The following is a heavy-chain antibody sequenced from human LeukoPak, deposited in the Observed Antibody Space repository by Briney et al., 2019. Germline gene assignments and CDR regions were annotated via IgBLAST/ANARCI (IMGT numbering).Heavy chain of an antibody. V-gene: IGHV4-39*07. Sequence: PSETLSLTCTVSVGSISSSSYYWGWIRQPPGKGLEWIGRIYYSGSTYYNPSLNSRITISVDTSKTQFSLKLSSVSAADTALYYCARDSSLGWFDPWGQGTLVTVSS. CDR3: ARDSSLGWFDP. CDR2: IYYSGST. CDR1: VGSISSSSYY. D-gene: IGHD6-6*01. J-gene: IGHJ5*02.